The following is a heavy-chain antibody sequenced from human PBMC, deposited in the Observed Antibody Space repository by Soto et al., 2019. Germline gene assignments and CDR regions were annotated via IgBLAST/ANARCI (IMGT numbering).Heavy chain of an antibody. CDR1: GFTFSSYS. CDR2: ISSSNSYI. CDR3: ARGRYAYDILTGYLDY. Sequence: GGSLRLSCAASGFTFSSYSMNWVRQAPGKGLEWVSSISSSNSYIYYADSMKGRFTISRDNAKNSLYLQMNSLRAEDTAVYYCARGRYAYDILTGYLDYSGQGTLVTVYS. J-gene: IGHJ4*02. V-gene: IGHV3-21*01. D-gene: IGHD3-9*01.